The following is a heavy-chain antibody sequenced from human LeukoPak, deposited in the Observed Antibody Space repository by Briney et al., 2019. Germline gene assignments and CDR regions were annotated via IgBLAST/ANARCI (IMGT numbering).Heavy chain of an antibody. CDR2: IHYSGST. Sequence: SETLSLTCTVSGGSISSYYWSWIRQPPGKGLEWIGYIHYSGSTNNNPSLKSRVTISVDTSKTQFSLKLSSVTAADTAVYYCARGGYIYGGHNWFDPWGQGTLVTVSS. CDR1: GGSISSYY. D-gene: IGHD5-18*01. V-gene: IGHV4-59*01. CDR3: ARGGYIYGGHNWFDP. J-gene: IGHJ5*02.